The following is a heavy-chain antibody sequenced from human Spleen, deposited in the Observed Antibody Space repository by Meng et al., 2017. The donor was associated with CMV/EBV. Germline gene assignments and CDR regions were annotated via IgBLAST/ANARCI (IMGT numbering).Heavy chain of an antibody. CDR3: AIAYYYDTSGCDY. Sequence: GESLKISCKGSGYSFSNYWIGWVRQMPGKGLEWMGIIHPSGSETKYSPSFEGQVTISVDQSTATAYLQWTSLKASDTAMYYCAIAYYYDTSGCDYWGQGTLVTVSS. V-gene: IGHV5-51*01. CDR2: IHPSGSET. J-gene: IGHJ4*02. D-gene: IGHD3-22*01. CDR1: GYSFSNYW.